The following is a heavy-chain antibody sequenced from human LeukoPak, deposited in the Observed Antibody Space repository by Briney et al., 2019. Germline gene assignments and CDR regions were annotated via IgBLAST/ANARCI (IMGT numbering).Heavy chain of an antibody. CDR1: GGSISSYY. CDR2: IYYSGST. J-gene: IGHJ5*02. Sequence: SETLSLTCTVSGGSISSYYWSWLRQPPGKGLEWIGYIYYSGSTNYNPSLKSRVTISVDTSKNQFSLKLSSVTAADTAVYYCAKTYYDFWSGPPHKGWFDPWGQGTLVTVSS. CDR3: AKTYYDFWSGPPHKGWFDP. V-gene: IGHV4-59*12. D-gene: IGHD3-3*01.